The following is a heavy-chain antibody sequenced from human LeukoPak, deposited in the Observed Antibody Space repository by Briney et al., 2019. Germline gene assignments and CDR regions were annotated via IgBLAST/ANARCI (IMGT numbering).Heavy chain of an antibody. Sequence: PGGSLRLSCAASGFTLSDYYMNWIRQAPGKGLEWVSYISSSSSYINYADSVKGRFTISRDNAKNSLYLQMNSLRAEDTAVYYCARDTQDNMVRGGLDYWGQGTLVTVSS. V-gene: IGHV3-11*06. CDR3: ARDTQDNMVRGGLDY. CDR2: ISSSSSYI. J-gene: IGHJ4*02. D-gene: IGHD3-10*01. CDR1: GFTLSDYY.